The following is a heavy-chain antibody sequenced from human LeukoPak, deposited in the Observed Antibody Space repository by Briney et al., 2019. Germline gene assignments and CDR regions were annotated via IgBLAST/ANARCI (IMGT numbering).Heavy chain of an antibody. J-gene: IGHJ4*02. D-gene: IGHD2-15*01. CDR2: ISSSSSTI. Sequence: GGSLRLSCAASGFTFSSYSMNWVRQAPGKGLEWVSYISSSSSTIYYADSVKGRFTISRDNAKNSVYLQMNSLRAEDTAVYYCARGGKLLFFDYWGQGTLVTVSS. V-gene: IGHV3-48*01. CDR1: GFTFSSYS. CDR3: ARGGKLLFFDY.